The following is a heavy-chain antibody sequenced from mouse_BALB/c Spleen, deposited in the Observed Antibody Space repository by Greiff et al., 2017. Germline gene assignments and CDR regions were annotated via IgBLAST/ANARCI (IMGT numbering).Heavy chain of an antibody. CDR2: ISSGGSYT. J-gene: IGHJ2*01. V-gene: IGHV5-6-4*01. D-gene: IGHD2-1*01. Sequence: LVEYGGGLVKPGGSLKLSCAAFVFTFSSYTMSWVRQTPENRLEWVATISSGGSYTYYPDSVKGRFTISRDNAKTTLYLQMSSLKSEDTAMYYCTRAKGNTYYFDYWGQGTTLTVSS. CDR3: TRAKGNTYYFDY. CDR1: VFTFSSYT.